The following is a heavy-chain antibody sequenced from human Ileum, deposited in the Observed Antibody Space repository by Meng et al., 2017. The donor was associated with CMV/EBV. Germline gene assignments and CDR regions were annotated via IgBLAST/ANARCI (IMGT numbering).Heavy chain of an antibody. J-gene: IGHJ4*02. Sequence: SETLSLTCTVAGGSISSYYWSWIRQPPGKGLEWIGYIYYSGSTNYNPSLKSRVTMSLDTSKTQVSLRLNSVTAADTAVYYCAWGPNMFYFDSWAQGTLVTVSS. V-gene: IGHV4-59*01. CDR2: IYYSGST. CDR1: GGSISSYY. D-gene: IGHD3-16*01. CDR3: AWGPNMFYFDS.